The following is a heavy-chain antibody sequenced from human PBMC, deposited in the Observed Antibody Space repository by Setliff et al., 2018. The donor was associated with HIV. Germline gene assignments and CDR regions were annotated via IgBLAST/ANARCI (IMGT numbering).Heavy chain of an antibody. Sequence: ASVKVSCKASGGTFSSYAISWVRQAPGQGLEWMGGIIPIFGVTNYAQKFQGRVTITTDESTSTAYMELSSLRSEDTAVYYCARDYWVAGLDSWGQGTLVTVSS. CDR1: GGTFSSYA. J-gene: IGHJ4*02. V-gene: IGHV1-69*05. CDR3: ARDYWVAGLDS. CDR2: IIPIFGVT. D-gene: IGHD6-19*01.